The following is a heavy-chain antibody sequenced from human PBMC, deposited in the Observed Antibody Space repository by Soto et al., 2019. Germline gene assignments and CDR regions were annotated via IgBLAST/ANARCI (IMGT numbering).Heavy chain of an antibody. V-gene: IGHV4-59*13. CDR3: AREAHFEAYCGGDCYRFDY. CDR1: GGSISIYY. J-gene: IGHJ4*02. D-gene: IGHD2-21*02. Sequence: SETLALTCTVSGGSISIYYWSWIRHHPGKGLEWIGYIYYSGSTNYNPSLKSRVTISVDTSKNQFSLKLSSVTAADTAVYYCAREAHFEAYCGGDCYRFDYWGQGTLVTVSS. CDR2: IYYSGST.